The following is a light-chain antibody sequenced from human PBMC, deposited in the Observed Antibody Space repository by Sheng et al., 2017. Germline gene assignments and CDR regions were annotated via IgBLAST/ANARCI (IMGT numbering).Light chain of an antibody. V-gene: IGKV4-1*01. Sequence: DIVMTQSPDSLAVSLGERATINCKSSQSVLYSSNNKNYLAWYQQKPGQPPKLLIYWASTRESGVPDRFSGSGSGTDFTLTISSLQAEDVAVYYCQQYYSTPLTFGPGTKVEYQT. CDR1: QSVLYSSNNKNY. CDR2: WAS. J-gene: IGKJ3*01. CDR3: QQYYSTPLT.